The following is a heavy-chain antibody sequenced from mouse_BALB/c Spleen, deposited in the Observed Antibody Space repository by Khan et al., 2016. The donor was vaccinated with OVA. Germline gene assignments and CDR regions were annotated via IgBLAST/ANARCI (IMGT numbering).Heavy chain of an antibody. J-gene: IGHJ2*01. Sequence: EVQLQESGPGLVKPSQSLSLTCTVTGYSITSGYAWNWIRQFPGNKLEWMGYISYSGVTSYTPSLKSRISITRDTSKNQFFLQLNSVTTEDTATDYGARGNYYGYYVDYWGQGTTLTVSS. CDR2: ISYSGVT. CDR3: ARGNYYGYYVDY. CDR1: GYSITSGYA. V-gene: IGHV3-2*02. D-gene: IGHD1-1*01.